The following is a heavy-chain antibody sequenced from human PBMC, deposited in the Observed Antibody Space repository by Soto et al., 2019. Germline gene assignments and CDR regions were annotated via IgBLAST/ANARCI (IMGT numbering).Heavy chain of an antibody. CDR2: ISSSSSYI. CDR3: ARWGGDEYSSGAGGMDV. V-gene: IGHV3-21*01. Sequence: EVQLVESGGGLVKPGGSLRLSCAASGFTFSSYSMNWVRQAPGKGLEWVSSISSSSSYIYYADSVKGRCTISRDNAKNSLYLQMNSLRAEDTAVYYCARWGGDEYSSGAGGMDVWGQGTTVTVSS. CDR1: GFTFSSYS. D-gene: IGHD6-25*01. J-gene: IGHJ6*02.